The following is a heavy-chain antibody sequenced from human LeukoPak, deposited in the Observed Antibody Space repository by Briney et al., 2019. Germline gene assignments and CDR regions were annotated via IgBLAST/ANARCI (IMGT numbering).Heavy chain of an antibody. Sequence: GASVKVSCKASGGTFSSYAISWVRQAPGQGLEWMGIINPSGGSTSYAQKFQGRVTMTRDTSTSTVYMELSSLRSEDTAVYYCARDKELAFDYWGQGTLVTVSS. CDR1: GGTFSSYA. J-gene: IGHJ4*02. V-gene: IGHV1-46*01. CDR2: INPSGGST. CDR3: ARDKELAFDY. D-gene: IGHD3-10*01.